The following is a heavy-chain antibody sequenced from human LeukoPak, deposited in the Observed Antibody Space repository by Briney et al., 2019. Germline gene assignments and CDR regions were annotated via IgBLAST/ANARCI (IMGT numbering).Heavy chain of an antibody. V-gene: IGHV1-69*05. CDR3: ARGPDAYCSGGSCYVYNWFDP. D-gene: IGHD2-15*01. CDR2: IIPIFGTA. CDR1: GGTFSSYA. Sequence: GASVKVSCKASGGTFSSYAISWVRQAPGQGLEWMGRIIPIFGTANYAQKFQGRVTITTDESTSTAYMELSSLRSEDTAVYYCARGPDAYCSGGSCYVYNWFDPWGQGTLVTVSS. J-gene: IGHJ5*02.